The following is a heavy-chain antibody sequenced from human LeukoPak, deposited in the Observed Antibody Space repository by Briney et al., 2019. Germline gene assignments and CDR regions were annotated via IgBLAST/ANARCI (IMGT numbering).Heavy chain of an antibody. CDR1: GYSISSGYY. J-gene: IGHJ4*02. V-gene: IGHV4-61*01. Sequence: SETLSLTCTVSGYSISSGYYWGWIRQPPGKGLEWIGYIYYSGSTNYNPSLKSRVTISVDTSKNQFSLKLSSVTAADTAVYYCARERKALDWGQGTLVTVSS. CDR3: ARERKALD. CDR2: IYYSGST.